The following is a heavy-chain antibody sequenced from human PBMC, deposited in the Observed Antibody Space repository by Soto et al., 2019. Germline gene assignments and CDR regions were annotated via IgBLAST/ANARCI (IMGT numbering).Heavy chain of an antibody. Sequence: GESLKISCAASGFTFSSYEMNWVRQAPGKGLEWVSYISSSGSTIYYADSVKGRFTISRDNAKNSLYLQMNSLRAEDTAVYYCARARGEYSGSYYFDYWGQGTLVTVSS. V-gene: IGHV3-48*03. CDR1: GFTFSSYE. CDR3: ARARGEYSGSYYFDY. J-gene: IGHJ4*02. D-gene: IGHD1-26*01. CDR2: ISSSGSTI.